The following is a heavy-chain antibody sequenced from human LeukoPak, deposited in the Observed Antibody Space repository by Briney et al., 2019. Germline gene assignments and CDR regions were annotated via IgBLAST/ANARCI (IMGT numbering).Heavy chain of an antibody. V-gene: IGHV4-38-2*01. CDR3: ARARYDSSGYYPVPFDY. CDR2: IYHSGST. CDR1: GYSISSGYY. Sequence: PSETLSLTCAVSGYSISSGYYWGWIRQPPGKGLEWIGSIYHSGSTNYNPSLKSRVTISVDTSKNQFSLKLSSVTAADTAVYYCARARYDSSGYYPVPFDYWGQGTLVTVSS. D-gene: IGHD3-22*01. J-gene: IGHJ4*02.